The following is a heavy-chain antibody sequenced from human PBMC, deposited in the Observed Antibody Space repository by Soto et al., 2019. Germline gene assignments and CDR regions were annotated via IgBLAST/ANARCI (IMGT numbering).Heavy chain of an antibody. Sequence: QVQLVESGGGVVQPGRSLRLSCAASGFTFRTYAMHWVRQAPGKGLEWVAVLSYDGSNKYYADSVKGRFTISRDNSKNTLYLQMNSLRAEDTAVYYCARVVPAAMYYYYGMDVWGQGTTVTVSS. CDR2: LSYDGSNK. CDR3: ARVVPAAMYYYYGMDV. J-gene: IGHJ6*02. V-gene: IGHV3-30*03. CDR1: GFTFRTYA. D-gene: IGHD2-2*01.